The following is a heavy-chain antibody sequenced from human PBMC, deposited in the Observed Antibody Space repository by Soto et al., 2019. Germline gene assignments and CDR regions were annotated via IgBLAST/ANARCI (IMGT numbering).Heavy chain of an antibody. D-gene: IGHD5-12*01. J-gene: IGHJ3*01. V-gene: IGHV1-18*04. CDR1: GYSFTGYG. CDR3: ARGRGYSLIPVVDDAVEV. CDR2: ITTYNGDT. Sequence: QVQLVQSGGEVKKPGASVKVSCKASGYSFTGYGINWVRQAPGQGPEWLGRITTYNGDTNYAQNFQGRLTMTTDTSTGTSYMELRSLRSDDTAVYYCARGRGYSLIPVVDDAVEVWGQGTLVTVSS.